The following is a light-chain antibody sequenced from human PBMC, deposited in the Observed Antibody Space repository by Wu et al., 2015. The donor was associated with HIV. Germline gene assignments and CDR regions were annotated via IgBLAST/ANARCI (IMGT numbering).Light chain of an antibody. V-gene: IGKV3-15*01. Sequence: SCRASQXVSSNLAWYQXKPGQXPRLLIYGASTRATGIPARFSGSGSGTEFTLTISSMQSEDFAVYYCQQYNNWPPITFGQGTRLEIK. CDR1: QXVSSN. J-gene: IGKJ5*01. CDR2: GAS. CDR3: QQYNNWPPIT.